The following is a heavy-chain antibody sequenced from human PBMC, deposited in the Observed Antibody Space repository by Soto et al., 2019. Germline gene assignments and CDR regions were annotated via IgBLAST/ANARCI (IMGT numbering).Heavy chain of an antibody. J-gene: IGHJ4*02. V-gene: IGHV1-24*01. CDR3: ATVDTTMALYYFDF. CDR2: FVPEPADT. Sequence: ASVKVSCKPSRYTRTELDMHWVRQVPGKGLECMGGFVPEPADTIYTQKVQDRVTVAEDTETHTADMELSSLRYEDTAMYYCATVDTTMALYYFDFWGQGTLVTVSS. CDR1: RYTRTELD. D-gene: IGHD5-18*01.